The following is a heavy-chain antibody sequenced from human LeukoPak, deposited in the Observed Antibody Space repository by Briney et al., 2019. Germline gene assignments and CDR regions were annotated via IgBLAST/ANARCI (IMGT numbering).Heavy chain of an antibody. Sequence: GGSLRLSCVASGFIVSSNYMNWVRQAPGKGLEWVSVIYSGGSTYYADSVKGRFTISRDSSKNTLYLQMNSLGAEDTAVYYCARDTSGYCSTSRCYGSWYFDLWGRGTLVTVSS. D-gene: IGHD2-2*01. CDR3: ARDTSGYCSTSRCYGSWYFDL. CDR1: GFIVSSNY. J-gene: IGHJ2*01. V-gene: IGHV3-53*01. CDR2: IYSGGST.